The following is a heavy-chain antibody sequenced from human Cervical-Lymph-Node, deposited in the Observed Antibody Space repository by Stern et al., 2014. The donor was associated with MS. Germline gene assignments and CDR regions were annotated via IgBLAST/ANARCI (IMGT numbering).Heavy chain of an antibody. CDR1: GFTFSDYG. D-gene: IGHD5-18*01. CDR3: ARDASWIQLWSYFDY. CDR2: IWYDGTKK. V-gene: IGHV3-33*01. Sequence: MQLVESGGGVVQPGRSLRLSCAASGFTFSDYGMHWVRQAPGKGLEWVAIIWYDGTKKYYADSVKGRFTISRDNSNNTLYLQMNSLRAEDTAVYYCARDASWIQLWSYFDYWGQGTLVTVSS. J-gene: IGHJ4*02.